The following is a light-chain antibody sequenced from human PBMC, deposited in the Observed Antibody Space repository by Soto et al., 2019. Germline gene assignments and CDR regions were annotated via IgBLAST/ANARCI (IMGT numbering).Light chain of an antibody. CDR2: EVS. Sequence: QSALTQPTSVSGSPGQSITISCTGNSNDIGAYNYVSWYQQHPGKAPKLMIYEVSKRPSGVPDRFSGSKSGNTASLTVSGLQAEDEADYYCTSYAGDTSLGVLGGGTKLTVL. CDR1: SNDIGAYNY. V-gene: IGLV2-8*01. J-gene: IGLJ3*02. CDR3: TSYAGDTSLGV.